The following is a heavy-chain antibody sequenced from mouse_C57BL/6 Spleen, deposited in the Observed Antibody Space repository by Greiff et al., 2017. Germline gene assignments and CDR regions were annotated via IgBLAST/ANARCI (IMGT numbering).Heavy chain of an antibody. CDR1: GYTFTSYW. D-gene: IGHD2-2*01. Sequence: QVQLQQPGAELVMPGASVKLSCKASGYTFTSYWMHWVKQRPGQGLEWIGEIDPSDSYPNYNQKFKGKSTLTVDKSSSTAYMQLSSLTSEDSAVYYCARTGYGYDDAMDYWGQGTSVTVSS. CDR3: ARTGYGYDDAMDY. J-gene: IGHJ4*01. V-gene: IGHV1-69*01. CDR2: IDPSDSYP.